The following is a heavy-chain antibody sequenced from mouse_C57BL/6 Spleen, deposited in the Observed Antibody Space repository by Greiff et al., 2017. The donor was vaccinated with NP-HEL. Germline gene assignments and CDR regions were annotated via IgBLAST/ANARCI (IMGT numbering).Heavy chain of an antibody. CDR3: ARSHLTTVVAPYWYFDV. J-gene: IGHJ1*03. Sequence: VQLKESGPELVKPGASVKISCKASGYSFTGYYMNWVKQSPEKSLEWIGEINPSTGGTTYNQKFKAKATLTVDKSSSTAYMQLKSLTSEDSAVYYCARSHLTTVVAPYWYFDVWGTGTTVTVSS. CDR2: INPSTGGT. CDR1: GYSFTGYY. D-gene: IGHD1-1*01. V-gene: IGHV1-42*01.